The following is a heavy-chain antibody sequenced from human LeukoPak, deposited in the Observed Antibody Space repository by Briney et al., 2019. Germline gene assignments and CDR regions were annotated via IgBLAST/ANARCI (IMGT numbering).Heavy chain of an antibody. J-gene: IGHJ4*02. Sequence: SETLSLTCTVSGGSINSGNHYWGWIRQPPGKGLEWIGSIHHSGSTYYNPSLKSRVTISVDTSKNQFSLKLRSVTAADTAVYYCARARVIAVAGTDSWGQGTLVTVSS. CDR3: ARARVIAVAGTDS. V-gene: IGHV4-39*07. CDR2: IHHSGST. CDR1: GGSINSGNHY. D-gene: IGHD6-19*01.